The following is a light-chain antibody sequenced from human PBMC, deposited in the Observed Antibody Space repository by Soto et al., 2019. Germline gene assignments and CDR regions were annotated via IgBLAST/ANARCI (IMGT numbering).Light chain of an antibody. Sequence: QSVLTQPASVSGSPGQSITISCTGTSGDVGAYDFVFWYQQHPGKAPKLIIYEVSHRPSGVPSRFSGSKSGNSASLTISGLQAEDEADYYCSSYTSSNTLVFGTGTKVTVL. J-gene: IGLJ1*01. CDR1: SGDVGAYDF. CDR3: SSYTSSNTLV. V-gene: IGLV2-14*01. CDR2: EVS.